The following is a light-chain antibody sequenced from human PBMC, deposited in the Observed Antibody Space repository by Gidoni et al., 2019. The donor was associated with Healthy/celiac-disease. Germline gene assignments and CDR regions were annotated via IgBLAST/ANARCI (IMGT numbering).Light chain of an antibody. CDR3: QQLNSYPLFT. CDR1: QGISSY. J-gene: IGKJ3*01. V-gene: IGKV1-9*01. CDR2: AAS. Sequence: DIQLTQSPSFLSASVGDRVTITCRESQGISSYLAWYQQKPGKAPKLLIYAASTLQSGVPSRFSGSGSGTEFTLKISSRQPEDFATYYCQQLNSYPLFTFXPXTKVDIK.